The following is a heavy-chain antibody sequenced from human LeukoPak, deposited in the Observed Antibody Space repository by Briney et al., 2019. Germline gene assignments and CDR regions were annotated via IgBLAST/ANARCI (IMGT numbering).Heavy chain of an antibody. D-gene: IGHD1-26*01. CDR2: ISWNSGNI. CDR1: GFTFDVYA. V-gene: IGHV3-9*03. Sequence: PGGSLRLSCPSSGFTFDVYAMHWVRPAPGKGLEWVSGISWNSGNIGDAGSVKGRFTIARDNVKNSRYLQVNSLRDDDMALYDGARGKSGSSSQYRFDPWGQGTLVTVSS. J-gene: IGHJ5*02. CDR3: ARGKSGSSSQYRFDP.